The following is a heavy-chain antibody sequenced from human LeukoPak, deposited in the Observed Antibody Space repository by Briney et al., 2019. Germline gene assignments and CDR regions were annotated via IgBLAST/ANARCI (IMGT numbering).Heavy chain of an antibody. CDR3: AKDHCTVTDCFAGFDY. CDR2: IYSGGST. CDR1: GVTVSSNY. D-gene: IGHD2-8*02. Sequence: PGGSLRLSCAASGVTVSSNYMSWVRQAPGKGLEWVSVIYSGGSTYYADSVKGRFTISRDNSKNTLYLQMNSLRAEDTAVYYCAKDHCTVTDCFAGFDYWGQGILVTVSS. J-gene: IGHJ4*02. V-gene: IGHV3-53*01.